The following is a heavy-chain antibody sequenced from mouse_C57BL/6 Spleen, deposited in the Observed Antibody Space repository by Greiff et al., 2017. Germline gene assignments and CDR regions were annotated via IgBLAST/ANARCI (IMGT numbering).Heavy chain of an antibody. CDR3: ARTITTVVGNYFDY. Sequence: QVQLKESGAELARPGASVKLSCKASGYTFTSYGISWVKQRTGQGLEWIGEIYPRSGNTYYNEKFKGKATLTADKSSSTAYMELRSLTSEDSAVYFCARTITTVVGNYFDYWGQGTTLTVSS. J-gene: IGHJ2*01. CDR2: IYPRSGNT. V-gene: IGHV1-81*01. D-gene: IGHD1-1*01. CDR1: GYTFTSYG.